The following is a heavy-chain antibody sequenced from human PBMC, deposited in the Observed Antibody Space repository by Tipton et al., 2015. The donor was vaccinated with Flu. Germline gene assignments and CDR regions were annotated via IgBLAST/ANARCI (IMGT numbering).Heavy chain of an antibody. Sequence: CAASGFTFNSYGMHWVRQAPGKGLEWVAVISYDGSNKYYADSVKGRLTISRDNSKNTLYLQMNSLRAEDTALYYCAKPERWSALYFDYWGQGTLVTVSS. J-gene: IGHJ4*02. D-gene: IGHD5-24*01. CDR1: GFTFNSYG. CDR2: ISYDGSNK. V-gene: IGHV3-30*18. CDR3: AKPERWSALYFDY.